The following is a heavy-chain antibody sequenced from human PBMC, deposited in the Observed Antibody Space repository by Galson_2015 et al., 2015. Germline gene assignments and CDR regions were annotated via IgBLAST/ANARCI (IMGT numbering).Heavy chain of an antibody. D-gene: IGHD6-6*01. CDR2: IKAKTDGGTT. V-gene: IGHV3-15*01. CDR1: GFTFSHAY. J-gene: IGHJ4*02. CDR3: TTDRGITARPIFGS. Sequence: SLRLSCAVSGFTFSHAYMSWVRQAPGKGLECVGRIKAKTDGGTTDYAAPVKGRFTISTDGSNKILYLQMNSLRTEDTAVYYCTTDRGITARPIFGSWGQGTLVTVSS.